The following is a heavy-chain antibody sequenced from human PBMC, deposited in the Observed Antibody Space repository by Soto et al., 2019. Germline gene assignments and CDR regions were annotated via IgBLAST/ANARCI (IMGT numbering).Heavy chain of an antibody. D-gene: IGHD3-3*01. J-gene: IGHJ5*02. CDR1: GGSISSGGYS. V-gene: IGHV4-30-2*05. CDR2: IYYSGST. Sequence: PSETLSLTCAVSGGSISSGGYSWSWIRQPPGKGLEWIGYIYYSGSTYYNPSLKSRVTISVDTSKNQFSLKLTSVTAADTAVYYCASFGVASMNWFDPWGQGTLVNVSS. CDR3: ASFGVASMNWFDP.